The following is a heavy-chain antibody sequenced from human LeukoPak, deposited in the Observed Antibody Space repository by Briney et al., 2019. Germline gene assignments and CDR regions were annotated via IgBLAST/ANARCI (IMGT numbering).Heavy chain of an antibody. Sequence: PGGSLRLSCAASGFTFSNYWMSWVRQAPGKGLEWVANIKQDGSEKYYVDSVKGRFTISRDNAKNSLYLQMNSLRPEDTAVYYCARARPSMWIDYWGQGTLVTVSS. J-gene: IGHJ4*02. CDR3: ARARPSMWIDY. CDR1: GFTFSNYW. CDR2: IKQDGSEK. D-gene: IGHD5-12*01. V-gene: IGHV3-7*01.